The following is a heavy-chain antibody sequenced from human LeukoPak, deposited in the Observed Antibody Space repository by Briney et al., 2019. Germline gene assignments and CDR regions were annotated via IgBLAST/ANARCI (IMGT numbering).Heavy chain of an antibody. CDR3: ARGRTFWGGSTYYFDY. Sequence: SETLSLTCAVYGGSFSGYYWSWIRQPPGKGLEWIGEINHSGSTNYNPSLKSRVTISVDTSKNQFSLKLSSVTAADTAVYYCARGRTFWGGSTYYFDYWGQGTLVTVSS. V-gene: IGHV4-34*01. J-gene: IGHJ4*02. CDR1: GGSFSGYY. D-gene: IGHD3-3*01. CDR2: INHSGST.